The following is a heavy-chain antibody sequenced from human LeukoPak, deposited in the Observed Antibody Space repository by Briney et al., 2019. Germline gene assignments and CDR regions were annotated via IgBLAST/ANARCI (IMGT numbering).Heavy chain of an antibody. J-gene: IGHJ3*02. V-gene: IGHV5-51*01. CDR1: GYSFTSYW. Sequence: GESLKISCKVSGYSFTSYWIGWVRQMPGKGLEWMGIIYPGDSDTRYSPSFQGQVTISADKSISTAYLQWSSLKASDTATYYCARLLDSSGYNAFDIWGQGTMVTVSS. CDR2: IYPGDSDT. CDR3: ARLLDSSGYNAFDI. D-gene: IGHD3-22*01.